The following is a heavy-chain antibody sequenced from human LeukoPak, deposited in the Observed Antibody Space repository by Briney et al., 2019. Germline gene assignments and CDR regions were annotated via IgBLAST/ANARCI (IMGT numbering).Heavy chain of an antibody. D-gene: IGHD2-21*01. V-gene: IGHV1-24*01. Sequence: ASVKVSCKVSGYTLTELSMHWVRQAPGKGLEWMEGFDPEDGETIYAQKFQGRVTMTTDTSTSTAYMELRSLRSDDTAVYYCARDEGGGESYWGQGTLVTVSS. CDR1: GYTLTELS. CDR2: FDPEDGET. J-gene: IGHJ4*02. CDR3: ARDEGGGESY.